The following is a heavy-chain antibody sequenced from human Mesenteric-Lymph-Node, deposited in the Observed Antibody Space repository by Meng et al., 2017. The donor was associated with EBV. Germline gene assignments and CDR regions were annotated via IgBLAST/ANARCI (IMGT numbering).Heavy chain of an antibody. D-gene: IGHD5-12*01. CDR2: ISGYYGNA. CDR3: ARGYTGYAFLDY. V-gene: IGHV1-18*01. J-gene: IGHJ4*02. CDR1: GYTFTTYG. Sequence: QVQLVQSGVEVKKPGASMKVSCKASGYTFTTYGITWVRQAPGQGLEWMGWISGYYGNANYAQKLQGRVTMTTDTSTSTVHMELRSLRSDDTAVYYCARGYTGYAFLDYWGQGILVTVSS.